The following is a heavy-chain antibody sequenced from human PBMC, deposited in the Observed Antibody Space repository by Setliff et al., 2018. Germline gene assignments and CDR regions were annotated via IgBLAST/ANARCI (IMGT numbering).Heavy chain of an antibody. CDR3: ARQIDYGDFLYFDY. CDR1: GFTFTSYW. D-gene: IGHD4-17*01. Sequence: GSLRLSCEASGFTFTSYWMSWVRQAPGKGLEWIGGIYHNGNSYYNPSLKSRATISVDTSKNQLSLKLNSVTAADTAVYYCARQIDYGDFLYFDYWGQGTLVTVSS. V-gene: IGHV4-38-2*01. CDR2: IYHNGNS. J-gene: IGHJ4*02.